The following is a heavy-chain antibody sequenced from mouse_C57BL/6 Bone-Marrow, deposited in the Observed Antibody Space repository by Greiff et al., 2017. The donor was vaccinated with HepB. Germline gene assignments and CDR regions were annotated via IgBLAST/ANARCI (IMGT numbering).Heavy chain of an antibody. CDR1: GYTFTSYW. J-gene: IGHJ2*01. CDR2: IHPNSGST. Sequence: QVQLQQSGAELVKPGASVKLSCKASGYTFTSYWMHWVKQRPGQGLEWIGMIHPNSGSTNYNEKFKSKATLTVDKSSSTAYMQLSSLTSEDSAVYYCATSYYYGSSRYWGQGTTLTVSS. CDR3: ATSYYYGSSRY. D-gene: IGHD1-1*01. V-gene: IGHV1-64*01.